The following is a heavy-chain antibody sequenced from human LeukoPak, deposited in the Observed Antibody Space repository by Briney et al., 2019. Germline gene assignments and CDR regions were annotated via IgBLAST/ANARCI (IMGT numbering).Heavy chain of an antibody. D-gene: IGHD3-10*02. V-gene: IGHV3-48*04. CDR3: AELGITMIGGV. J-gene: IGHJ6*04. Sequence: GGSLRLSCAASGFTFSSYSMNWVRQAPGKGLEWVSYISSTKSNIYYADSVKGRFTISRDNAKNSLYLQMNSLRAEDTAVYYCAELGITMIGGVWGKGTTVTISS. CDR2: ISSTKSNI. CDR1: GFTFSSYS.